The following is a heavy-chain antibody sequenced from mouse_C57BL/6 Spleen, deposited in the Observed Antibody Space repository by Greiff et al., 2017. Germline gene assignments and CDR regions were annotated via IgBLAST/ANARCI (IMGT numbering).Heavy chain of an antibody. CDR3: ARDEDYDAYYAMDY. CDR2: ISDGGSYT. J-gene: IGHJ4*01. V-gene: IGHV5-4*01. D-gene: IGHD2-4*01. CDR1: GFTFSSYA. Sequence: EVHLVESGGGLVKPGGSLKLSCAASGFTFSSYAMSWVRQTPEKRLEWVATISDGGSYTYYPDNVKGRFTISRDNAKNNLYLQMSHLKSEDTAMYYCARDEDYDAYYAMDYWGQGTSVTVSS.